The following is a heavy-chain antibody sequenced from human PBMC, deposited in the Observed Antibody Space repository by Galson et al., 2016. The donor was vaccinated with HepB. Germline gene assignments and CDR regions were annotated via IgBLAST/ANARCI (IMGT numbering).Heavy chain of an antibody. CDR1: GFTFSHAW. Sequence: SLRLSCAASGFTFSHAWMSWVRQAPGKGLEWVGRIKSKSDGGTTDYAAPVKGRFTISRDDSKNTLYLQMNSLNTEDTAMYYCSTDKVGATDFDFWGQGTLVTVSS. J-gene: IGHJ4*02. CDR2: IKSKSDGGTT. CDR3: STDKVGATDFDF. D-gene: IGHD1-26*01. V-gene: IGHV3-15*01.